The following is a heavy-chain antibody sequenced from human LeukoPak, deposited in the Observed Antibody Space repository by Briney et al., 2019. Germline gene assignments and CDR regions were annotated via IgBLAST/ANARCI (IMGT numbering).Heavy chain of an antibody. D-gene: IGHD2-21*02. CDR3: ARGGIVVVTARPYYFDY. Sequence: ASVKVSCKASGYTFTSYDINWVRQATGQGLEWMGWMNPNSGNTGYAQKFQGRVTMTRNTSISTAYMELSSLRSDDTAVYYCARGGIVVVTARPYYFDYWGQGTLVTVSS. V-gene: IGHV1-8*01. J-gene: IGHJ4*02. CDR2: MNPNSGNT. CDR1: GYTFTSYD.